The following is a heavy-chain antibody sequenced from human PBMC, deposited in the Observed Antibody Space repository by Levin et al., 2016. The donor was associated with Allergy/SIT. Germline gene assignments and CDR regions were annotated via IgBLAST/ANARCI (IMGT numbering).Heavy chain of an antibody. CDR2: ISDSGGST. Sequence: GESLKISCGASGFTFSSYAMSWVRQAPGKGLEWVSSISDSGGSTYYADFMKGRLTISRDNFKNTLYLELISLRAEDTAVYYCAKAGRTVVAPAATFYNYWGRGTLVTVSS. J-gene: IGHJ4*02. CDR3: AKAGRTVVAPAATFYNY. V-gene: IGHV3-23*01. CDR1: GFTFSSYA. D-gene: IGHD2-2*01.